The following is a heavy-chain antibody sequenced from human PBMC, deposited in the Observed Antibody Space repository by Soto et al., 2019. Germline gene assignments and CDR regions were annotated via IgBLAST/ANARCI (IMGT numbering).Heavy chain of an antibody. CDR1: GYSISSGSY. CDR3: AQDHVMVVAGSTFDY. D-gene: IGHD6-19*01. V-gene: IGHV4-38-2*02. Sequence: KASETLSLTCTVSGYSISSGSYWGWIRQPPGKGPEWIASIYHGGTTFYNPSLKSRVTVSVDKSNNQFSLKLRSVTAADTAVYYCAQDHVMVVAGSTFDYWGPGTLVTVSS. J-gene: IGHJ4*01. CDR2: IYHGGTT.